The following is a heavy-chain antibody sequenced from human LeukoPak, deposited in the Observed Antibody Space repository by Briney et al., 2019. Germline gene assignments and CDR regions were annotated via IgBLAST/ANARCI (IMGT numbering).Heavy chain of an antibody. Sequence: ASVKVSCKASGYTFTTSGISWVRQAPGQGLEWMGWISVHNGNTNYAQKLQGRVTMTADTSTTTAYMELRSLRYDDTAVYYCARRTNSYRAAVDHWGQGTLVTVSS. V-gene: IGHV1-18*01. J-gene: IGHJ4*02. D-gene: IGHD1-1*01. CDR3: ARRTNSYRAAVDH. CDR2: ISVHNGNT. CDR1: GYTFTTSG.